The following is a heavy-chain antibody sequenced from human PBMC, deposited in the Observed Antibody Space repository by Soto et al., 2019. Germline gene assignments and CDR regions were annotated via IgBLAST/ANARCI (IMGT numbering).Heavy chain of an antibody. CDR2: IWYDGSNK. V-gene: IGHV3-33*01. Sequence: LRLSCAASGFTFSSYGMHWVRQAPGKGLEWVAVIWYDGSNKYYADSVKGRFTISRDNSKNTLYLQMNSLRAEDTAVYYCARDRGLGIYYFDYWGQGTLVTVSS. J-gene: IGHJ4*02. CDR1: GFTFSSYG. D-gene: IGHD7-27*01. CDR3: ARDRGLGIYYFDY.